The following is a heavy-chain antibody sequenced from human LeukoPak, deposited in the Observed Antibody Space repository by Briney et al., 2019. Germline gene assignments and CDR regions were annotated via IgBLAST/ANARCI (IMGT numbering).Heavy chain of an antibody. Sequence: PGGSLRLSCAASGFTFSSYWMSWVRQAPGKGLEWVANIKQDGSEKYYVDSVKGRFTISRDNAKNSLYLQMNSLRAEDTAVYYCARGGYSSSWYMSYYYYMDVWGKGTTVTVSS. CDR1: GFTFSSYW. V-gene: IGHV3-7*01. CDR3: ARGGYSSSWYMSYYYYMDV. D-gene: IGHD6-13*01. CDR2: IKQDGSEK. J-gene: IGHJ6*03.